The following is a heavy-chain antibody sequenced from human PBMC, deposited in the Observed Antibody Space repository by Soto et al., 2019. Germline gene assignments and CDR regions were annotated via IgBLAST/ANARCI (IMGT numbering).Heavy chain of an antibody. J-gene: IGHJ5*02. CDR2: IIPILGIA. Sequence: QVQLVQSGAEVKKPGSSVKVSCKASGGTFSSYTISWVRQAPGQGLEWMGRIIPILGIANYAQKFQGRVTINADKSTSTSYMELSSLRSEDTSVYYCARDRAPPAGTLGWFDPWGQGSLVTVSS. D-gene: IGHD6-13*01. CDR1: GGTFSSYT. CDR3: ARDRAPPAGTLGWFDP. V-gene: IGHV1-69*08.